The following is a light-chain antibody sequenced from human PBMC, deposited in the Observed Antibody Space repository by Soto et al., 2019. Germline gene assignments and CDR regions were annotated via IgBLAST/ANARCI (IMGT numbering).Light chain of an antibody. V-gene: IGKV3-11*01. J-gene: IGKJ4*01. CDR2: DAF. CDR3: QQRSKWPHT. Sequence: EILLTHSPATLSLSPGERATLSCRASQSINSDLSWYQQKPGQAPRLIIYDAFNRATGIPARFSGIGSGTDFTLTISSLEPEDSAVYYCQQRSKWPHTFGGGTKVDIK. CDR1: QSINSD.